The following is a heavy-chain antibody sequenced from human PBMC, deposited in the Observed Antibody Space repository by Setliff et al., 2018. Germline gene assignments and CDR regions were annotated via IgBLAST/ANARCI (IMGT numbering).Heavy chain of an antibody. D-gene: IGHD3-10*01. CDR2: IFHSGST. J-gene: IGHJ4*02. Sequence: PSETLSLTCTVSGDSISSGSYYWNWIRQHPEKGLEWLGYIFHSGSTHYNSSLKSRITISIDTSKNHFSLELNSVTAADSAVYYCARVADGSGSFYLGFDYWGQGILVTV. CDR3: ARVADGSGSFYLGFDY. V-gene: IGHV4-31*03. CDR1: GDSISSGSYY.